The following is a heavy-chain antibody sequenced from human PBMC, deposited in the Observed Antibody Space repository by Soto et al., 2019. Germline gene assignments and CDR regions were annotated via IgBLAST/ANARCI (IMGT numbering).Heavy chain of an antibody. J-gene: IGHJ4*02. CDR1: GGTFSSYT. Sequence: SVKVSCKASGGTFSSYTISWVRQAPGQGLEWMGRIIPILGIANYAQKFQGRVTITADKSTSTAYMELSSLRSEDTAVYYCAIDASGSSGWYYFAYWGQGTLVTVSS. D-gene: IGHD6-19*01. CDR3: AIDASGSSGWYYFAY. CDR2: IIPILGIA. V-gene: IGHV1-69*04.